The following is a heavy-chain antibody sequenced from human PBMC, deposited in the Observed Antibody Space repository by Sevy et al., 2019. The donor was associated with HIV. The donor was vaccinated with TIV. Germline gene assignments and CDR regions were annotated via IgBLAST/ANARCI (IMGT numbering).Heavy chain of an antibody. CDR3: AKDRGWKTFDY. V-gene: IGHV3-7*04. J-gene: IGHJ4*02. D-gene: IGHD3-10*01. CDR2: ISSEGSRI. Sequence: GGSLRLSCAASGFGFSGTWMNWVRQAPGKGLEWVAIISSEGSRIDYADSLKGRLIISRDNANSSVSLQMNSLRVEDMGVYYCAKDRGWKTFDYWGQGALFTVSS. CDR1: GFGFSGTW.